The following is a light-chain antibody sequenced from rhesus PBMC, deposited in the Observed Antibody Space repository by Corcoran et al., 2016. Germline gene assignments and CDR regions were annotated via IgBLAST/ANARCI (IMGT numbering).Light chain of an antibody. J-gene: IGKJ4*01. CDR2: DAS. V-gene: IGKV1S3*01. CDR1: QGISNY. Sequence: DIQMTQSPSSLSASVGDTVTITCQASQGISNYLAWYQQKPGKAPKILIYDASTFESGVPSRFGGSGSVTEFTLTISSLQPEDCATYYCQQHNSYPLTFGGGTKVELK. CDR3: QQHNSYPLT.